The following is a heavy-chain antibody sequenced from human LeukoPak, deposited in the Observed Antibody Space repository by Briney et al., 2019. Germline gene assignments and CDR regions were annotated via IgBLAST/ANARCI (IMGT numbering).Heavy chain of an antibody. CDR1: GFTFSTYW. J-gene: IGHJ4*02. CDR3: ARLIMTPVN. Sequence: PGGSLRLSCAASGFTFSTYWMSWVRQAPGKGLEWVGNIKKDGSEKYYVDSVKGRFTISRDNAKNSLYLQMNSLRAEDTAVYYCARLIMTPVNWDQGTLVTVSS. CDR2: IKKDGSEK. D-gene: IGHD4-17*01. V-gene: IGHV3-7*01.